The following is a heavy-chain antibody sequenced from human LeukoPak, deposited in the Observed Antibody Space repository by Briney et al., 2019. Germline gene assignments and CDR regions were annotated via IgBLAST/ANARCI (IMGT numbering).Heavy chain of an antibody. Sequence: GGSLRLSCAASGFTFSSYGMHWVRQAPGKGLEWVAFIRYDGSNKYYADSVKGRFTISRDNSKNTLYLQMNSLRAEDTAVYYCAKDGRGSIAARPYYFDYWGQGTLVIVSS. J-gene: IGHJ4*02. CDR2: IRYDGSNK. CDR3: AKDGRGSIAARPYYFDY. D-gene: IGHD6-6*01. CDR1: GFTFSSYG. V-gene: IGHV3-30*02.